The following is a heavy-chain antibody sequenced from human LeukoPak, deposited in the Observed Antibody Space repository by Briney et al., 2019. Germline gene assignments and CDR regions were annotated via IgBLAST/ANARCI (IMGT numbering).Heavy chain of an antibody. CDR2: IYYSGST. V-gene: IGHV4-59*01. D-gene: IGHD6-6*01. CDR1: GGSISSYY. J-gene: IGHJ4*02. Sequence: SETLSLTCTVSGGSISSYYWSWIRQPPGKGLEWIGYIYYSGSTNYNPSLKSRVTISVDTSKNQFSLKLSSVTAADTAVYYCARHFDYWGQGTLVTVSS. CDR3: ARHFDY.